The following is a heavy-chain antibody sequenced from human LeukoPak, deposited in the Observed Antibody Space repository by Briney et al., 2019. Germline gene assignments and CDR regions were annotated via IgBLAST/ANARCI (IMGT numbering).Heavy chain of an antibody. Sequence: PGGSLRLSCAASGFTFGDFAMSWVRQAPGRGLEWVSTISNTGNDTYYAHSVRGRFTISRDNSRNTLYLQMDSLSAEDTAIFYCTKGMYYYHTSGKFDSWGQGTLVSVSS. CDR2: ISNTGNDT. CDR3: TKGMYYYHTSGKFDS. D-gene: IGHD3-22*01. J-gene: IGHJ4*01. CDR1: GFTFGDFA. V-gene: IGHV3-23*01.